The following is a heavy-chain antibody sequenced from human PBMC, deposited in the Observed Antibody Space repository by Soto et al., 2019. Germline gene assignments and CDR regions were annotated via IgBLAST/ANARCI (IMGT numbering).Heavy chain of an antibody. CDR1: GGSVSSGAYY. CDR2: IYYSGST. CDR3: ARGVVPYYYDSSGHYYDS. V-gene: IGHV4-31*03. D-gene: IGHD3-22*01. J-gene: IGHJ4*02. Sequence: SETLSLTCTVSGGSVSSGAYYWTWIRHHPGKGLEWIGHIYYSGSTYYNPSLKSRVAISSDTSRNQFSLKLNSVTAADTAVYFCARGVVPYYYDSSGHYYDSWGRGTLVTVSS.